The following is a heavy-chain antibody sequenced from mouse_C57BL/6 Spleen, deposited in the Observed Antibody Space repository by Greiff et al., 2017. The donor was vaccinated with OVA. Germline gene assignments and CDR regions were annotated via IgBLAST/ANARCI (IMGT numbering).Heavy chain of an antibody. CDR3: ARGFTTVVDWYFDV. V-gene: IGHV1-53*01. J-gene: IGHJ1*03. CDR2: INPSNGGT. CDR1: GYTFTSYW. Sequence: VKLQQPGTELVKPGASVKLSCKASGYTFTSYWMHWVKQRPGQGLEWIGNINPSNGGTNYNEKFKSKATLTVDKSSSTAYMQLSSLTSEDSAVYYCARGFTTVVDWYFDVWGTGTTVTVSS. D-gene: IGHD1-1*01.